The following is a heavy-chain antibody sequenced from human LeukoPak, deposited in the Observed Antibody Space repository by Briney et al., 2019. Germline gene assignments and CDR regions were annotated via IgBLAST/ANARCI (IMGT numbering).Heavy chain of an antibody. V-gene: IGHV3-23*01. J-gene: IGHJ4*02. CDR1: GFTFSSYA. D-gene: IGHD2-2*01. CDR2: ITDSGGDT. Sequence: GGSLRLSCAASGFTFSSYAMHWVRQAPGEGLEWISAITDSGGDTYHADSVKGRFTISRDNSRNTLYLQMSSLRAEDTAVYYCAKGSTTSRPYYFDYWGQGTLVTVSS. CDR3: AKGSTTSRPYYFDY.